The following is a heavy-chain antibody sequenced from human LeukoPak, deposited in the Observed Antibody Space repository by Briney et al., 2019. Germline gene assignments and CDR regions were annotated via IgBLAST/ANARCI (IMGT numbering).Heavy chain of an antibody. Sequence: GGSLRLSCVASGFSLTTYGMLWVRQAPGKGLQWVAFMRSNGTSKYYGDSVEGRFTISRDNSKSTLYLLMNSLSAEDTGIYYCAKDRPIKGGFDPWGQGTPVTVSS. D-gene: IGHD3-16*01. CDR3: AKDRPIKGGFDP. J-gene: IGHJ5*02. CDR2: MRSNGTSK. CDR1: GFSLTTYG. V-gene: IGHV3-30*02.